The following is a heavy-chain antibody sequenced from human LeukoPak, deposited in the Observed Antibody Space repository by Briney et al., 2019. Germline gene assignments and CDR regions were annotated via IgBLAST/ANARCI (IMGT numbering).Heavy chain of an antibody. V-gene: IGHV3-30*19. Sequence: GGSLRLSCAASGFAFSSFGMHWVRQAPGKGLEWVAVISYDGSNKYYADSVKGRFTISRDNSKNTLYLQMNSLRAEDTAVYYCARNYYGSGSYYRGDAFDIWGQGTMVTVSS. CDR1: GFAFSSFG. CDR3: ARNYYGSGSYYRGDAFDI. CDR2: ISYDGSNK. J-gene: IGHJ3*02. D-gene: IGHD3-10*01.